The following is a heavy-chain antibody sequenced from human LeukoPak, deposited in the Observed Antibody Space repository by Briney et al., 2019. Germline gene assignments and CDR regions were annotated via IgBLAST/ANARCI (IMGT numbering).Heavy chain of an antibody. J-gene: IGHJ4*02. CDR2: INHSGST. Sequence: SETLSLTCAVSGGSFSGYYWSWIRQPPGKGLEWIGEINHSGSTNYNPSLKSRVTISVDTSKNQFSLKLSSVTAADTAVYYCARDDWGVDYWGQGTLVTVSS. D-gene: IGHD3-16*01. V-gene: IGHV4-34*01. CDR3: ARDDWGVDY. CDR1: GGSFSGYY.